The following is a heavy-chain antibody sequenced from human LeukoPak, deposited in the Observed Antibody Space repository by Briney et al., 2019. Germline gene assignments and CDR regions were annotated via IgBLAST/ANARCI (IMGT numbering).Heavy chain of an antibody. J-gene: IGHJ1*01. Sequence: GGSLRLSCAASGFTFSSYSMNWVRQAPGKGLEWVSSISSSSSYIYYADSVKGRFTISRDNAKNSLYLQMNSLRAEDTAVYYCARAPPITMLVVVPHFQHWGQGTLVTVSS. D-gene: IGHD3-22*01. V-gene: IGHV3-21*01. CDR2: ISSSSSYI. CDR3: ARAPPITMLVVVPHFQH. CDR1: GFTFSSYS.